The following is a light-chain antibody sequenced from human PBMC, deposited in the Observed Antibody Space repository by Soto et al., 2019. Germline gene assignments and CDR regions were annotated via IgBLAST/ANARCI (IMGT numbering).Light chain of an antibody. CDR2: KAS. CDR3: QHYYSNSET. J-gene: IGKJ1*01. CDR1: QTISSS. V-gene: IGKV1-5*03. Sequence: DIQMTQSPSPLSGSVGDSVTITCRASQTISSSFAWYQQKPGKAPKLLIYKASTLKSGVPSRFSGSGSGTDFTLTISSQQPEDFATYYCQHYYSNSETFGQGTKVEIK.